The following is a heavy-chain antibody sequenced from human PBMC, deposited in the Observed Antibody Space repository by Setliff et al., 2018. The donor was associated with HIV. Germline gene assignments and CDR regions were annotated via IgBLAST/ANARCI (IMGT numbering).Heavy chain of an antibody. J-gene: IGHJ4*01. Sequence: SETLSLTCTVSGGSINTGFYYWAWLRQHPGKGLEWIAYSHYSGSTYYNPSLKSRVTISVDTSKNQFSLKLSSVTAADTAVYYCARAVSHVDYWGHGTLVTVSS. CDR2: SHYSGST. CDR3: ARAVSHVDY. V-gene: IGHV4-39*07. CDR1: GGSINTGFYY.